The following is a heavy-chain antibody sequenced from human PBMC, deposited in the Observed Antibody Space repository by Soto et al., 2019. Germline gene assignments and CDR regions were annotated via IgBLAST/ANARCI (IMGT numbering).Heavy chain of an antibody. J-gene: IGHJ6*02. CDR2: IDPSDSYT. Sequence: GESLKISCKGSGYSFTSYWISWVRQMPGKGLEWMGRIDPSDSYTNYSPSFQGHFTISADKSISTAYLQWSSLKASDTAMYYCARHGSVGIAAASTYGMDVWGQGTTVTVSS. CDR3: ARHGSVGIAAASTYGMDV. CDR1: GYSFTSYW. D-gene: IGHD6-13*01. V-gene: IGHV5-10-1*01.